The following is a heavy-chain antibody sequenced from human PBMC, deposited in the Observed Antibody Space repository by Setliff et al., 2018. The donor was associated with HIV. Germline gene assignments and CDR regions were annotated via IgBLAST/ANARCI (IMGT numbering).Heavy chain of an antibody. V-gene: IGHV4-59*12. CDR2: IYYGGST. CDR3: ARDFGGYCSSMSCPGLFDP. D-gene: IGHD2-2*01. CDR1: GGSISSYY. Sequence: ASETLSLTCTVSGGSISSYYWSWIRQPPGKGLEWIRYIYYGGSTNYNPSLKSRVTISVDTSKNQFSLKLSSVTAADTAVYYCARDFGGYCSSMSCPGLFDPWGQGTLVTVSS. J-gene: IGHJ5*02.